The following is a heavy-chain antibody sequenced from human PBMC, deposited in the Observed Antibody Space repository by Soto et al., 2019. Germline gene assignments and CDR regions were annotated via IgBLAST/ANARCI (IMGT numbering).Heavy chain of an antibody. D-gene: IGHD3-3*01. CDR2: ISWNSDVK. J-gene: IGHJ6*02. Sequence: GGSLRLSCVVSGFTFEDSVMHCVRQVPGKGLEWVSGISWNSDVKGYADSVRGRFTISRDNARNSLFLQMTSLRGEDSALYYCARDMAHYDFWGHNERGLDGWGQGTAVTVSS. CDR1: GFTFEDSV. CDR3: ARDMAHYDFWGHNERGLDG. V-gene: IGHV3-9*01.